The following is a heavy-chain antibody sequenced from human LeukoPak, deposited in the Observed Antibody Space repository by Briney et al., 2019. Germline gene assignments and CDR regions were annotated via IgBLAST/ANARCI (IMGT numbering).Heavy chain of an antibody. Sequence: ASVKVSCKAPGYTFTSYYMHWVRQAPGQGLEWMGIINPSGGSTSYAQKFQGRVTMTRDTSTSTVYMELSSLRSEDTAVYYCARDPPDYAFDYWGQGTLVTVSS. J-gene: IGHJ4*02. CDR1: GYTFTSYY. D-gene: IGHD4-17*01. V-gene: IGHV1-46*01. CDR2: INPSGGST. CDR3: ARDPPDYAFDY.